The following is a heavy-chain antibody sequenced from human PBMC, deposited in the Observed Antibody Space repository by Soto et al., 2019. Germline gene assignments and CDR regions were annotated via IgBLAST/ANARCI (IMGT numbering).Heavy chain of an antibody. V-gene: IGHV5-51*01. CDR1: GYSFTSYW. CDR2: IYPGDSDT. CDR3: ARHTDYYGSGSHREPEYYSYYYGMDV. J-gene: IGHJ6*02. Sequence: PGESLKISCKGSGYSFTSYWIGWVRQMPGKGQEWMGIIYPGDSDTRYSPSFQGQVTISADKSISTAYLQWSSLKASDTAMYYCARHTDYYGSGSHREPEYYSYYYGMDVWGQGTTVTVSS. D-gene: IGHD3-10*01.